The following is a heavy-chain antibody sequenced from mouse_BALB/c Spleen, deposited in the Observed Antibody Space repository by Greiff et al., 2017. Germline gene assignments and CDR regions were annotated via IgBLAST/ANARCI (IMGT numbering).Heavy chain of an antibody. CDR1: GFSLTSYG. Sequence: QVQLKESGPGLVQPSQSLSITCTVSGFSLTSYGVHWVRQSPGKGLEWLGVICSGGSTDYNAAFISRLSISKDNSKSQVFFKMNSLQADDTAIYSCARSPSDGDFDYWGQGTTLTVSS. J-gene: IGHJ2*01. V-gene: IGHV2-4-1*01. D-gene: IGHD2-3*01. CDR2: ICSGGST. CDR3: ARSPSDGDFDY.